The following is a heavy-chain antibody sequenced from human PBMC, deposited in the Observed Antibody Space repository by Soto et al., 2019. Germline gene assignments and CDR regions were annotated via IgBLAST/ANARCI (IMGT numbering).Heavy chain of an antibody. D-gene: IGHD3-16*02. CDR3: ARDHSDRNWFDP. CDR2: MNPNSGNT. CDR1: GYTFTSYD. J-gene: IGHJ5*02. Sequence: ASVKVSCKASGYTFTSYDINWVRQATGQGLEWMGWMNPNSGNTGYAQKFQGRVTMTRNTSISTAYMELSSLRSEDTAVYYCARDHSDRNWFDPWGQGTLVTVSS. V-gene: IGHV1-8*01.